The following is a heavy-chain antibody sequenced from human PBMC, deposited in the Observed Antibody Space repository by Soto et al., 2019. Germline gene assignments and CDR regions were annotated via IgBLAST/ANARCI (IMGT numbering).Heavy chain of an antibody. Sequence: QPPGKGLEWIGSIYYSGSTYYNPSLKGRFAISRDNAKNSLYLEMNSLRAEDTAVYFCARDTNYYGSGSGVDYWGQGTLVTVSS. J-gene: IGHJ4*02. V-gene: IGHV4-39*02. D-gene: IGHD3-10*01. CDR2: IYYSGST. CDR3: ARDTNYYGSGSGVDY.